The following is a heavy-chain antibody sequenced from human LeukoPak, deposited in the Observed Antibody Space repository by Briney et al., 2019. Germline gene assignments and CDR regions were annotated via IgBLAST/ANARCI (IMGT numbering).Heavy chain of an antibody. D-gene: IGHD1-14*01. V-gene: IGHV3-74*01. Sequence: GGSLRLSCAASGFTFSSYWMHWVRQGPGKGLVWVARINPGGSSITYADSVKGRFTISRDNAKNTLYLQMDSLRAEDTGVYYCARSNQADDYWGQGTLVTVSS. CDR3: ARSNQADDY. J-gene: IGHJ4*02. CDR2: INPGGSSI. CDR1: GFTFSSYW.